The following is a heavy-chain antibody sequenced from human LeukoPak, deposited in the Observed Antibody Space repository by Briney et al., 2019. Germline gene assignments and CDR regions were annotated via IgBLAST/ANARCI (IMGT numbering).Heavy chain of an antibody. V-gene: IGHV4-59*12. CDR2: IYYSGST. D-gene: IGHD2-15*01. CDR1: GGSINSYY. J-gene: IGHJ4*02. Sequence: SETLSLTCTVSGGSINSYYWTWIRQPPGKGLEWIGYIYYSGSTNYNPSLKCRVTISVDRSKNQFSLKLSSVTAADTAVYYCARDRSFDYWGQGTLVTVSS. CDR3: ARDRSFDY.